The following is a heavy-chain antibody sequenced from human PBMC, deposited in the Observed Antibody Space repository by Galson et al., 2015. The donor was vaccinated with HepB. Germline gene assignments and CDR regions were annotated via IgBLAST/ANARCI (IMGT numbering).Heavy chain of an antibody. CDR3: ARVGRQDSSGYYNHDAFDI. CDR1: GFTFGSYS. J-gene: IGHJ3*02. Sequence: SLRLSCAASGFTFGSYSMNWVRQAPGKGLEWVSSISSSSSYIYYADSVKGRFTISRDNAKNSLYLQMNSLRAEDTAVYYCARVGRQDSSGYYNHDAFDIWGQGTMVTVSS. D-gene: IGHD3-22*01. CDR2: ISSSSSYI. V-gene: IGHV3-21*01.